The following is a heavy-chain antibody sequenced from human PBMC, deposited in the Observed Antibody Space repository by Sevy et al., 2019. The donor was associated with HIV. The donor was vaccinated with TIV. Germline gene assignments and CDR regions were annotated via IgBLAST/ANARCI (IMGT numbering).Heavy chain of an antibody. D-gene: IGHD2-21*02. J-gene: IGHJ4*02. V-gene: IGHV3-7*01. CDR3: AKDIRDFDGN. Sequence: GGSLRLSCAASGLTFSRHWMTWVRQAPGKGLEWVANIKEDGSQGYYVDSVKGRFTISRDNAKNSLYLQMDSLRVEDTAVHYCAKDIRDFDGNWGQGTLVTVSS. CDR1: GLTFSRHW. CDR2: IKEDGSQG.